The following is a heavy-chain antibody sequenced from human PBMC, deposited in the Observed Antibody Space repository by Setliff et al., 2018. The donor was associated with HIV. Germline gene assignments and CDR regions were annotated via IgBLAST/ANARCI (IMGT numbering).Heavy chain of an antibody. CDR2: ISASGDA. V-gene: IGHV1-18*04. Sequence: GASVKVSCKASEYTFTDYFIHWVRQAPGQGLEWMGWISASGDAKSAQKFQGRVTLTTDTMSTTAYMELRSLTSDDTAMYYCARQLSNSFESWGQGTLVTVSS. CDR1: EYTFTDYF. J-gene: IGHJ4*02. CDR3: ARQLSNSFES. D-gene: IGHD1-1*01.